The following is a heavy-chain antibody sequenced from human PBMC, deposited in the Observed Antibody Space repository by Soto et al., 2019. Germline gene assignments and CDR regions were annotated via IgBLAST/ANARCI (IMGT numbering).Heavy chain of an antibody. J-gene: IGHJ4*02. V-gene: IGHV4-30-2*06. CDR2: ISHLEST. Sequence: QLQLQESGSGLVKTSETLSLTCTVSGASISYGGYSWSWIRQSPGKGLEWIGYISHLESTYFHPSFKSRLTMSIDRTRNQFSLKLSSVTAADMAVYYCARVGGSDAFDYWGQGVLFTVSS. CDR3: ARVGGSDAFDY. CDR1: GASISYGGYS. D-gene: IGHD5-12*01.